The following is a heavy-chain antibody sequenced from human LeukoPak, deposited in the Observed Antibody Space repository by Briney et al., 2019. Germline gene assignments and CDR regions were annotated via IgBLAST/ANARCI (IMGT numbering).Heavy chain of an antibody. CDR3: ARGGVDRFDY. CDR1: GGSISSGGYS. D-gene: IGHD3-10*01. J-gene: IGHJ4*02. V-gene: IGHV4-30-2*01. Sequence: SETLSLTCAVSGGSISSGGYSWSWIRQPPGKGLEWIGYIYHSGSTNYNPSLKSRVTISVDTSKNQFSLKLSSVTAADTAVYYCARGGVDRFDYWGQGTLVTVSS. CDR2: IYHSGST.